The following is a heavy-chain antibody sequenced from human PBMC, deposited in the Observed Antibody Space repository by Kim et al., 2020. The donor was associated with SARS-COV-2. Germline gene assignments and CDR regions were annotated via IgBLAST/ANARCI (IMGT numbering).Heavy chain of an antibody. D-gene: IGHD4-4*01. CDR3: ARRLQGYFDY. V-gene: IGHV4-59*08. Sequence: STNYNPSLKSRVTISVDTSKNQFSLKLSSVTAADTAVYYCARRLQGYFDYWGQGTLVTVSS. J-gene: IGHJ4*02. CDR2: ST.